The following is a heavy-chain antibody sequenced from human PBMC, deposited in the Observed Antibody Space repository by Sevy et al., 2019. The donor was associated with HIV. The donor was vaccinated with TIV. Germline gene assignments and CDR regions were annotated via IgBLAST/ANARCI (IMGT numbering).Heavy chain of an antibody. CDR1: GYSFTSYW. Sequence: GESLKISCKGSGYSFTSYWIGWVRQMPGKGLEWMGIIYPGDSDTRDSPSFQGRVTLSADKSISTAYLQWSSLKASDTAMSYCARNLEVQRVQFVYWGQGTLVTDSS. D-gene: IGHD3-10*01. CDR2: IYPGDSDT. V-gene: IGHV5-51*01. J-gene: IGHJ4*02. CDR3: ARNLEVQRVQFVY.